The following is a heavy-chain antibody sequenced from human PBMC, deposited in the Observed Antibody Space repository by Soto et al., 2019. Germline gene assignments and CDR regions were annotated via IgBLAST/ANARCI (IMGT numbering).Heavy chain of an antibody. CDR3: ASSLVRATYYFDY. CDR2: IYYSGST. Sequence: PSETLSLTCTVSGGSISSYYWSWIRQPPGKGLEWIGYIYYSGSTNYNPSLKSRVTISVDTSKNQFSLKLSSVTAADTAVYYCASSLVRATYYFDYWGQGTLVTVSS. D-gene: IGHD6-13*01. CDR1: GGSISSYY. J-gene: IGHJ4*02. V-gene: IGHV4-59*01.